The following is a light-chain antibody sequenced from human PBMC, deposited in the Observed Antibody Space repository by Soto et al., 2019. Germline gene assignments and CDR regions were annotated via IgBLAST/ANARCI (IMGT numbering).Light chain of an antibody. CDR2: DTS. CDR1: QSVSSY. CDR3: QQYSKWPQT. J-gene: IGKJ1*01. V-gene: IGKV3-15*01. Sequence: EIVLTQSPATLFLSPGERATLSCRASQSVSSYLAWYQQKPGQAPRLLIYDTSTRATGIPARFSGSGSGTEFTLTISSLQSEDFAIYYCQQYSKWPQTFGQGTKVDIK.